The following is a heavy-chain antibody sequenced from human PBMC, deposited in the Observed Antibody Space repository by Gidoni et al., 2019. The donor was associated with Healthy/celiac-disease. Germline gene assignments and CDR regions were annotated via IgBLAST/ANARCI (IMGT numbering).Heavy chain of an antibody. D-gene: IGHD4-4*01. Sequence: QVQLQQWGAGLLKPSETLSLTCAVYGGSFSGYYWSWIRQPPGKGLEWIGEINHSGSTNYNPSLKSRVTISVDTSKNQFSLKLSSVTAADTAVYYCARGTVKSVLDYWGQGTLVTVSS. V-gene: IGHV4-34*01. CDR3: ARGTVKSVLDY. CDR1: GGSFSGYY. CDR2: INHSGST. J-gene: IGHJ4*02.